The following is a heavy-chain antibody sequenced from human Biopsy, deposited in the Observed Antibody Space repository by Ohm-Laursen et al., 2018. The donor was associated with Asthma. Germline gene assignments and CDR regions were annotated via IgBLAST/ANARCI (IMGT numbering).Heavy chain of an antibody. CDR3: AKEVFPGWELRRGPDS. D-gene: IGHD1-26*01. CDR1: GFTFSTYG. CDR2: ISYDGFNK. Sequence: RSLRLSCAASGFTFSTYGMHWVRQAPGKGLEWVAVISYDGFNKDYGDSVKGRFTISRDNSRNTLHLEMNSLRAEDTAVYFCAKEVFPGWELRRGPDSWGQGTLVTVSS. V-gene: IGHV3-30*18. J-gene: IGHJ4*02.